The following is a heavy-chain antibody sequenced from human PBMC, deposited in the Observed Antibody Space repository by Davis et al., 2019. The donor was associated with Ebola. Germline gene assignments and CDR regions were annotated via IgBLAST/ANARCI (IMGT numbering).Heavy chain of an antibody. CDR1: GFTFSSYA. D-gene: IGHD6-19*01. V-gene: IGHV3-74*01. CDR2: TNEDGSTT. Sequence: GESLKISCAASGFTFSSYAMSWARQAPGRGLVWVSRTNEDGSTTNYADSVKGRFTISRDNAKNTLYLQMNSLRAEDTAVYYCARDLSGMDDYWGQGTLVTVSS. J-gene: IGHJ4*02. CDR3: ARDLSGMDDY.